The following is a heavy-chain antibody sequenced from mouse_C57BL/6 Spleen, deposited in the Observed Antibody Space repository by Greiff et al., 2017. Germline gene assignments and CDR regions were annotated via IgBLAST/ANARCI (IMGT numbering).Heavy chain of an antibody. J-gene: IGHJ4*01. Sequence: QVQLKESGPGLVQPSQSLSITCTVSGFSLTSYGVTWVRQSPGKGLEWLGVIWRGGSTDYNAAFMSRRSITKENSKSQVFFKMNSLQADYTAIYYCSENPDGSPTSAMDYWGQGTSVTVSS. CDR3: SENPDGSPTSAMDY. D-gene: IGHD2-3*01. CDR1: GFSLTSYG. CDR2: IWRGGST. V-gene: IGHV2-5*01.